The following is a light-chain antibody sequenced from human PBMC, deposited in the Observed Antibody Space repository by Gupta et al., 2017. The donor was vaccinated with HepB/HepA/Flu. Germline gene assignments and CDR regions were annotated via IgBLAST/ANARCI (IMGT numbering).Light chain of an antibody. Sequence: QSVLIQPPSVSGTPGQRVTIPCSGSTSNIGSNFVYWYQHLPGTAPKLLIFRNNQRSAGVPDRFSGSKSDASASLAISGLQSDDEADYYCAAWDDSMSGPHVLFGGGTKLTVL. CDR1: TSNIGSNF. V-gene: IGLV1-47*01. CDR3: AAWDDSMSGPHVL. CDR2: RNN. J-gene: IGLJ2*01.